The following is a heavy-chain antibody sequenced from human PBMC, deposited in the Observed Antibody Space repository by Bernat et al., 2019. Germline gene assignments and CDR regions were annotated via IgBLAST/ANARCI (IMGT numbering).Heavy chain of an antibody. J-gene: IGHJ5*02. CDR2: IIPIFGTA. V-gene: IGHV1-69*01. D-gene: IGHD3-10*01. Sequence: MQLVQSGAEVKKPGSSVKVSCKASGGTFSSYAISWVRQAPGQGLEWMGGIIPIFGTANYAQKFQGRVTITADESTGTAYMELGSLRSEETAVYYCARAKPGVGWFDPWGQGTLVTVSS. CDR1: GGTFSSYA. CDR3: ARAKPGVGWFDP.